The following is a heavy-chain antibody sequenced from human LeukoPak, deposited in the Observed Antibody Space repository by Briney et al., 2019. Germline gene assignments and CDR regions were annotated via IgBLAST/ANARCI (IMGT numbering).Heavy chain of an antibody. CDR3: ARSEQPGYFDY. J-gene: IGHJ4*02. CDR2: ISYDGSNK. CDR1: GFTFSSYG. V-gene: IGHV3-30*03. D-gene: IGHD6-13*01. Sequence: GGSLRLSCAASGFTFSSYGMHWVRQAPGKGLEWVAVISYDGSNKYYADSVKGRFTISRDNSKNTLYLQMNSLRAEDTAVYYCARSEQPGYFDYWGQGTLVTVSS.